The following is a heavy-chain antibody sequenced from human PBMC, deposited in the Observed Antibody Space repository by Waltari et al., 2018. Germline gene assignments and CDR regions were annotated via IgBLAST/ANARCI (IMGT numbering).Heavy chain of an antibody. CDR2: IINDETTI. CDR1: GFASSNYW. CDR3: ATGAMSAYEI. Sequence: EVQLVESGGGLVQPGGSLRLPCAASGFASSNYWMHWVRQPPGQGLGVVSRIINDETTIIYADSVKGRFTISRDNAKNTLYLQMNSLRDDDTAVYYCATGAMSAYEIWGQGTMVTVSS. D-gene: IGHD1-26*01. V-gene: IGHV3-74*01. J-gene: IGHJ3*02.